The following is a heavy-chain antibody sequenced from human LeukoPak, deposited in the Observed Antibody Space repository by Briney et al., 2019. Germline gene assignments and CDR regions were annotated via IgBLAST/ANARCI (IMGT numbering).Heavy chain of an antibody. CDR3: AKVDVAYCGGDCYLNYFDY. CDR2: ISGSGGST. J-gene: IGHJ4*02. CDR1: GFTFSSYA. Sequence: PGGSLRLSCAASGFTFSSYAMSWVRQAPGEGLEWVSAISGSGGSTYYADSVKGRFTISRDNSKNTLYLQMNSLRAEDTAVYYCAKVDVAYCGGDCYLNYFDYWGQGTLVTVSS. D-gene: IGHD2-21*02. V-gene: IGHV3-23*01.